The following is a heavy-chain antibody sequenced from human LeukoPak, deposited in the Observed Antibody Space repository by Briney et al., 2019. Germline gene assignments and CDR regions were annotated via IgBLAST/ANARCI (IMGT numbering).Heavy chain of an antibody. J-gene: IGHJ6*02. D-gene: IGHD3-22*01. Sequence: PSETLSLTCSVSGGSFSSGGHYWSWIRQHPGKGLEWLGYIYNTGNTYYNPSLKSRITISIVTSKNQFSLKLSSVTAADTAVYFCARALDYYDTSGYYPIHYYFYGMDVWGQGTTVTVSS. CDR3: ARALDYYDTSGYYPIHYYFYGMDV. CDR1: GGSFSSGGHY. V-gene: IGHV4-31*02. CDR2: IYNTGNT.